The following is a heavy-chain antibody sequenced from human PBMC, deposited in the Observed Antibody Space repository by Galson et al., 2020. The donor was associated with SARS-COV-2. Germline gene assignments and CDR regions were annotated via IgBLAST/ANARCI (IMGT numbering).Heavy chain of an antibody. V-gene: IGHV3-48*03. J-gene: IGHJ4*02. Sequence: GESLKISCAASGFTFSSYEMNWVRQAPGKGLEWVSYISSSGSTIYYADSVKGRFTISRDNAKNSLYLQMNSLRAEDTAVYYCARDPRGYYDSSGYYHIPYYFDYWGQGTLVTVSS. CDR3: ARDPRGYYDSSGYYHIPYYFDY. CDR1: GFTFSSYE. CDR2: ISSSGSTI. D-gene: IGHD3-22*01.